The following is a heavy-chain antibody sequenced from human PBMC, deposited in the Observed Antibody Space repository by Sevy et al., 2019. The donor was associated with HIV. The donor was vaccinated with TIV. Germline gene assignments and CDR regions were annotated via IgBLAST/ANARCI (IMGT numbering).Heavy chain of an antibody. V-gene: IGHV3-23*01. CDR3: AGGRYDSSGSFDAFDI. J-gene: IGHJ3*02. D-gene: IGHD3-22*01. Sequence: GGSLRLSCAASGFTFTNYAMNWVRQAPGKGLEWVSTIFGARGVIYDADSLKGRFTISIDNSKNTRNLQMDILRAEDTAVDYCAGGRYDSSGSFDAFDIWGQGTMVTVSS. CDR2: IFGARGVI. CDR1: GFTFTNYA.